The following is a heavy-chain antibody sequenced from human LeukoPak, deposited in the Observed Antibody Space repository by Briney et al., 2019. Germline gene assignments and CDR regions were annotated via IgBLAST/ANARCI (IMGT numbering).Heavy chain of an antibody. CDR2: ISYDGSNK. D-gene: IGHD6-13*01. CDR3: AGAGDFYSSSWYGPYYFDY. V-gene: IGHV3-30-3*01. CDR1: GFTFSSYA. Sequence: GGSLRLSCAASGFTFSSYAMHWVRQAPGKGLEWVAVISYDGSNKYYADSVKGRFTISRDNSKNTLYLQMNSLRAEDTAVYYCAGAGDFYSSSWYGPYYFDYWGQGTLVTVSS. J-gene: IGHJ4*02.